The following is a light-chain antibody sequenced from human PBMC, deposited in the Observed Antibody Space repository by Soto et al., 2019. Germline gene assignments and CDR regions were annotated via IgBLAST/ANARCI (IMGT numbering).Light chain of an antibody. J-gene: IGKJ1*01. CDR1: QSIHRN. Sequence: EIVMRQSPGTLSVSPGERATLSCRASQSIHRNLAWYQQKPGQAPSLLLYDASTRATGIPARFSGSGSGTDFTLTISSLQSEDFAIYYCQQYNNWPPWTFGQGTKVE. CDR3: QQYNNWPPWT. V-gene: IGKV3-15*01. CDR2: DAS.